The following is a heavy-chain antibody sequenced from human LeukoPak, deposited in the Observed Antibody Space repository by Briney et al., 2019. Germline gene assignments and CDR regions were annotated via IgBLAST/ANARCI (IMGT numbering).Heavy chain of an antibody. CDR3: ATSDQPMLYNYFDY. D-gene: IGHD2-8*01. J-gene: IGHJ4*02. V-gene: IGHV1-2*02. CDR1: GYAFTNYY. Sequence: ASVKVSCKASGYAFTNYYMHWVRQAPGQGLEWMGWINPNSGGTKYAQKFQGRVIMTSGTSITTFYMELSSLRSDDTAVFYCATSDQPMLYNYFDYWGQGTLVTVSS. CDR2: INPNSGGT.